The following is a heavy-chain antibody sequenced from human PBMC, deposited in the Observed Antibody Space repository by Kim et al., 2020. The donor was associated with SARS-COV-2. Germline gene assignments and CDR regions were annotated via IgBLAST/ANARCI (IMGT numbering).Heavy chain of an antibody. CDR3: ARGGYYDILTGYYMSL. V-gene: IGHV3-30*01. J-gene: IGHJ4*02. Sequence: SVKGRFTISRDNSKNTLYLQMNSLRAEDTAVYYCARGGYYDILTGYYMSLWGQGTLVTVSS. D-gene: IGHD3-9*01.